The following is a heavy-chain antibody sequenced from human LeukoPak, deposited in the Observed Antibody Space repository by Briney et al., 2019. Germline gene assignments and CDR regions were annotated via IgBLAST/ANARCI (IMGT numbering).Heavy chain of an antibody. CDR3: ARDGFDY. V-gene: IGHV3-30*04. CDR2: ISYDGSNK. Sequence: GRSLRLSCAASGFTFSSYAMHWVRQAPGKGLEWVAVISYDGSNKYYAGSVKGRFTISRDNSKNTLYLQMNSLRAEDTAVYYCARDGFDYWGQGTLVTVSS. CDR1: GFTFSSYA. J-gene: IGHJ4*02.